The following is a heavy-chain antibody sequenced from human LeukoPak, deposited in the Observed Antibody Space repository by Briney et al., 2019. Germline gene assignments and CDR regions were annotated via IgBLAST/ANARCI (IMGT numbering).Heavy chain of an antibody. D-gene: IGHD3-22*01. CDR1: GFTFSNYN. Sequence: GGSLRLSCAVSGFTFSNYNMNWVRQAPGKGLEWVSFISSSSSYIYYADSVKGRFTISRDNAKNSLYLQMNSLRAEDTAVYYCARDLDCSGYLRGYFDYWGQGTLVTVSS. V-gene: IGHV3-21*01. CDR3: ARDLDCSGYLRGYFDY. J-gene: IGHJ4*02. CDR2: ISSSSSYI.